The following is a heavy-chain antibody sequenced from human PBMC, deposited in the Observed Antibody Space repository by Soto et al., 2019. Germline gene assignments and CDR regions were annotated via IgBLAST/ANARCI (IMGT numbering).Heavy chain of an antibody. J-gene: IGHJ4*02. Sequence: EVQLVESGGGLVQPGGSLRLSCAASGFTFSSYSMNWVRQAPGKGLEWLSYITGRGDAIYYADSVKGRFTISRDNAENSLSLQMNSLRDEDTAIYYCARFGTPVWKDYSDYWGQGILVTVSS. CDR2: ITGRGDAI. D-gene: IGHD3-10*01. CDR1: GFTFSSYS. CDR3: ARFGTPVWKDYSDY. V-gene: IGHV3-48*02.